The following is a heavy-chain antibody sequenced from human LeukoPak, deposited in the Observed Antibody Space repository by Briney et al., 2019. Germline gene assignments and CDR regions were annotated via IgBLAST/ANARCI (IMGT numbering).Heavy chain of an antibody. J-gene: IGHJ4*02. CDR3: ARTNYYYDSSGYFVYYFDY. D-gene: IGHD3-22*01. Sequence: SSETLSLTCTVSGGSISSYYWSWIRQPAGKGREWIGRIYTSGSTNYNPSLKSRVTMSVDTSKNQFSLKLSSVTAADTAVYYCARTNYYYDSSGYFVYYFDYWGQGTLVTVSS. CDR1: GGSISSYY. V-gene: IGHV4-4*07. CDR2: IYTSGST.